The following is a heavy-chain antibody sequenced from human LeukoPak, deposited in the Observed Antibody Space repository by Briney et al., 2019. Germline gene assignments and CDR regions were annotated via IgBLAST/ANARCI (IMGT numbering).Heavy chain of an antibody. CDR1: GGSISSGCW. V-gene: IGHV4-4*02. J-gene: IGHJ4*02. Sequence: SGTLSLTCAVSGGSISSGCWWSWVRQPPGKGLEWIGEIYHSGSTNYNPSLKSRVTISVDKSKNQFSLKLSSVTAADTAVYYCASRLSDSTSDYWGQGTLVTVSS. CDR3: ASRLSDSTSDY. D-gene: IGHD2-21*01. CDR2: IYHSGST.